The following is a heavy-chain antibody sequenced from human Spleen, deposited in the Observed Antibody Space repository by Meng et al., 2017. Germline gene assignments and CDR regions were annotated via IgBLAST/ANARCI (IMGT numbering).Heavy chain of an antibody. D-gene: IGHD5-18*01. CDR2: INHSGST. Sequence: QVQLPQGGAGLLTASDTLSPTCAVYGGSFSGYYWSWIRQPPGKGLEWIGEINHSGSTNYNPSLKSRVTISVDTSKNQFSLKLSSVTAADTAVYYCARARQTAMVVDYWGQGTLVTVSS. V-gene: IGHV4-34*01. CDR1: GGSFSGYY. J-gene: IGHJ4*02. CDR3: ARARQTAMVVDY.